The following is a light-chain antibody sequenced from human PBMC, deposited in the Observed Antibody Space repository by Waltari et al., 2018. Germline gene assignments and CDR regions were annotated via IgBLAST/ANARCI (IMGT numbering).Light chain of an antibody. CDR3: QQRNTWPRT. V-gene: IGKV3-11*01. Sequence: EIFLKQSPATLSVSAGERAALSCRASQSVGTSLAWDPHRTGQAPRLLIYDASKRAADIPARFSGSGSGTDFTLAIDTLEPEDFAVYYCQQRNTWPRTFGQGTKVEI. CDR2: DAS. CDR1: QSVGTS. J-gene: IGKJ1*01.